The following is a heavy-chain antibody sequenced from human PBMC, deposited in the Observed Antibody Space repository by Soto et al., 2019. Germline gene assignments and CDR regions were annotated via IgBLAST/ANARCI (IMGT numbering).Heavy chain of an antibody. Sequence: GGSLRLSCTASGFTFGDYAMSWFRQAPGKGLEWVGFIRSKAYGGTTEDAASVKGRFTISRDDSKSIAYLQMNSLKTEDTAVYYCTRDGPLSSSWYGYYYYYMDVWGKGTTVTVSS. CDR3: TRDGPLSSSWYGYYYYYMDV. V-gene: IGHV3-49*03. CDR1: GFTFGDYA. J-gene: IGHJ6*03. CDR2: IRSKAYGGTT. D-gene: IGHD6-13*01.